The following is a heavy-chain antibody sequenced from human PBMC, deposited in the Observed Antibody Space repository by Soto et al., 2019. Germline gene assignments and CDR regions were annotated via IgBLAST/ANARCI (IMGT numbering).Heavy chain of an antibody. J-gene: IGHJ6*02. CDR2: IYYSGST. CDR3: ARHSPYCSSTSCYYRGIFYYYYGMDV. V-gene: IGHV4-59*08. D-gene: IGHD2-2*01. CDR1: GGSISSYY. Sequence: SATLSLTCTVSGGSISSYYWSWIRQPPGKGLEWIGYIYYSGSTNYNPSLKSRVTISVDTSKNQFSLKLSSVTAADTAVYYCARHSPYCSSTSCYYRGIFYYYYGMDVWGQGTTVTVSS.